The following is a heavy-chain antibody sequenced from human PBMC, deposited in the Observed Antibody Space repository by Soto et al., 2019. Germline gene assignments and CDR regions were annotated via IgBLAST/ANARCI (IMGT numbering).Heavy chain of an antibody. D-gene: IGHD3-10*01. CDR3: ARCWFGDV. Sequence: PGGSLRLSCAASGFTFSDSYMIWIRQAPGKGLEWFSYISSSDSTVYYADSVKGRFTISRDNAKNSLYLQMSSLRAEDTAVYYCARCWFGDVWGQGTLVTFSS. J-gene: IGHJ4*02. CDR1: GFTFSDSY. V-gene: IGHV3-11*01. CDR2: ISSSDSTV.